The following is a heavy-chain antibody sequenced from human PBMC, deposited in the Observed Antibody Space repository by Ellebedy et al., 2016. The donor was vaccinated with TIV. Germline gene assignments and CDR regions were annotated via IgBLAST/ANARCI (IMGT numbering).Heavy chain of an antibody. V-gene: IGHV3-23*01. D-gene: IGHD4-17*01. Sequence: GESLKISXAASGFTFSSYAMSWVRQAPGKGLEWVSAISGSGGSTYYADSVKGRFTISRDNSKNTLYLRMNSLRAEDTAVYYCAKDQGDYDAFDIWGQGTMVTVSS. CDR2: ISGSGGST. J-gene: IGHJ3*02. CDR3: AKDQGDYDAFDI. CDR1: GFTFSSYA.